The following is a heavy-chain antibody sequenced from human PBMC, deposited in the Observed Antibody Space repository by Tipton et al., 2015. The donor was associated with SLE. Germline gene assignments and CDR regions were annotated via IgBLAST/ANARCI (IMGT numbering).Heavy chain of an antibody. CDR1: GGSFSGYY. J-gene: IGHJ5*02. D-gene: IGHD2-15*01. V-gene: IGHV4-34*01. CDR2: INHSGST. Sequence: TLSLTCAVYGGSFSGYYGSWIRQPPGKGLEWIGEINHSGSTNYNPSLKSRVTISVDTSKKQFSLNLSSVTAADTAIYYCARLGYCSGASCYRFDPWGQGTLVTVSS. CDR3: ARLGYCSGASCYRFDP.